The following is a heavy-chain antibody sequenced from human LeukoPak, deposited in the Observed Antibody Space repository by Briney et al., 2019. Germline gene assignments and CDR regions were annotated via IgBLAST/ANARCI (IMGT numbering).Heavy chain of an antibody. Sequence: GGSLRLSCAASGFTVSNNYLHWVRQAPGKGLEWVSAISGSGGSAYYADSVKGRFTISRDNSKNTLYLQMNSLRAEDTAVYYCAKEEYCSGGSCYSYFWFDPWGQGTLVTVSS. V-gene: IGHV3-23*01. J-gene: IGHJ5*02. CDR2: ISGSGGSA. CDR3: AKEEYCSGGSCYSYFWFDP. D-gene: IGHD2-15*01. CDR1: GFTVSNNY.